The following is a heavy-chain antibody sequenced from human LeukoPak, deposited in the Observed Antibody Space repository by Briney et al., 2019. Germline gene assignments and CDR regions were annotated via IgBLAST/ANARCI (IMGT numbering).Heavy chain of an antibody. V-gene: IGHV3-7*01. D-gene: IGHD3-3*01. Sequence: PGGSLRLSCAGSGFTFSSYWMSWVRQAPGKGLEWVANIKQDGSEKYYVDSVKGRFTISRDNAKNSLYLQMNSLRAEDTAVYYCASSFGYYDFWSGYAYYYYYMDVWGKGTTVTVSS. J-gene: IGHJ6*03. CDR3: ASSFGYYDFWSGYAYYYYYMDV. CDR1: GFTFSSYW. CDR2: IKQDGSEK.